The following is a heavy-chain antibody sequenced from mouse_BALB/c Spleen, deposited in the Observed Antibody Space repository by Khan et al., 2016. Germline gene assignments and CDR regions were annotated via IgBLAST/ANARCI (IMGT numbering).Heavy chain of an antibody. Sequence: EVQLQESGPDLVKPSQSLSLTCTVTGYSIPSHYSWHWIRHFPGNKLEWMGYIHYSGSTNYNPSLKSRISITRDTSKNQFFLQLNSVTTEDTAPYYCATSTSGYWYYFDYWGPGTTLTVSS. J-gene: IGHJ2*01. CDR2: IHYSGST. CDR3: ATSTSGYWYYFDY. V-gene: IGHV3-1*02. CDR1: GYSIPSHYS. D-gene: IGHD3-1*01.